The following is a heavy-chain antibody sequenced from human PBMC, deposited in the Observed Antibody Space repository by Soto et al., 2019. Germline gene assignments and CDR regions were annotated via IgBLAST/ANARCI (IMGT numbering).Heavy chain of an antibody. CDR2: ISGSGGST. D-gene: IGHD3-9*01. CDR1: GFTFSSYA. Sequence: EVQLLESGGGLVQPGGSLRLSCAASGFTFSSYAMSWVRQAPGKGLEWVSAISGSGGSTYYADSVKGRFIISRDNSKNTLYLQMNSLRAEDTAVYYCAKGNGATSYDILTGYYDYYYYYYMDVWGKGTTVTVSS. CDR3: AKGNGATSYDILTGYYDYYYYYYMDV. J-gene: IGHJ6*03. V-gene: IGHV3-23*01.